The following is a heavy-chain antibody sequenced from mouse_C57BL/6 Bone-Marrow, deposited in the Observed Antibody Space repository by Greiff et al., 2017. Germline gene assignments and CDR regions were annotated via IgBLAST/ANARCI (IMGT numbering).Heavy chain of an antibody. J-gene: IGHJ3*01. CDR3: ETLHAWFGY. Sequence: QVQLQQSGAELARPGASVKLSCKASGYTFTSYGISWVKQRTGQGLEWIGDIYPRSGNTYYNEKFKGKATLTVDKSSSTAYRELRSLTYEDSAVYFCETLHAWFGYWGQGTLVTVSA. V-gene: IGHV1-81*01. D-gene: IGHD3-2*01. CDR2: IYPRSGNT. CDR1: GYTFTSYG.